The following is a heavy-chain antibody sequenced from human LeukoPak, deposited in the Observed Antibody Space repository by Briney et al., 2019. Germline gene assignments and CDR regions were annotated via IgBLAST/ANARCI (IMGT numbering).Heavy chain of an antibody. Sequence: GGSLRLSCVASGFTLSSYRMTWVRQAPGKGLEWVSYVDSSSRTIYYTDSAKGRFTISRDNAKNSLYLHMSSLRVEDTAVYYCTRAGFGRYGTDVWGQGTTVTVSS. CDR1: GFTLSSYR. J-gene: IGHJ6*02. V-gene: IGHV3-48*01. D-gene: IGHD3-10*01. CDR2: VDSSSRTI. CDR3: TRAGFGRYGTDV.